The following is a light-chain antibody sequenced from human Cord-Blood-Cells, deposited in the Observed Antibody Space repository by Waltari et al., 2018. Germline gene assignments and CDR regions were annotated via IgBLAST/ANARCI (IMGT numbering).Light chain of an antibody. Sequence: DIQTTQSPSSLSASVGDRVTITCQASQDISNYLNWYQQKPGKATKLLIYDASNLETGVPSRFSGSGSGTDFTFTISSLQPEDIATYYCQQYDNLPPLTFGGGTKVEIK. CDR3: QQYDNLPPLT. CDR1: QDISNY. J-gene: IGKJ4*01. V-gene: IGKV1-33*01. CDR2: DAS.